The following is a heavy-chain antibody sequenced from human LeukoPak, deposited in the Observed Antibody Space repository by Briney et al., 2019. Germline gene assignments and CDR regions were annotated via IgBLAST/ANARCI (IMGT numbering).Heavy chain of an antibody. J-gene: IGHJ4*02. CDR2: ISYDGSNK. CDR1: GFTFSSYA. D-gene: IGHD2-2*01. V-gene: IGHV3-30-3*01. CDR3: ARDFYCSRTSCYAPSFDY. Sequence: GGSLRLSCAASGFTFSSYAMHWVRQAPGKGLEWVAVISYDGSNKYYADSVKGRFTISRDNSKNTLYLQMNSLRAEDTAVYYCARDFYCSRTSCYAPSFDYWGQGTLVTVSS.